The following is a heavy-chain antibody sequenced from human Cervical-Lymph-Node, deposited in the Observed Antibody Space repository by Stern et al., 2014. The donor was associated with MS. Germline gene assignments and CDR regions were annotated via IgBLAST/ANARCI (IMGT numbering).Heavy chain of an antibody. CDR3: ATDGEMTTIGLQY. CDR1: GGSFITHA. V-gene: IGHV1-69*06. D-gene: IGHD5-24*01. J-gene: IGHJ4*02. CDR2: IIPLFGSA. Sequence: QVQLVQSGAEVRKPGSSVTVSCKASGGSFITHAFSWVRHAPGHELEWMGGIIPLFGSAHYAQKFHGSLTLIADKTTNTAYMELSSLRTEDTAVYYCATDGEMTTIGLQYWGQGTLVAVSS.